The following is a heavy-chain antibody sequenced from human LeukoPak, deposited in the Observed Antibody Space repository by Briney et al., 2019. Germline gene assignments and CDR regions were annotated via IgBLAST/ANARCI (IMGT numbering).Heavy chain of an antibody. V-gene: IGHV3-7*01. CDR1: GFTFSSYW. Sequence: GGSLRLSCAASGFTFSSYWMSWVRQAPGKGLEWVANIKQDGSEKYYVDSVKGRFTISRDNAKNSLYLQMNSLRAEDTAVYYCARGYYYGSGSVNFDYWGQGTLVTVSS. D-gene: IGHD3-10*01. CDR3: ARGYYYGSGSVNFDY. CDR2: IKQDGSEK. J-gene: IGHJ4*02.